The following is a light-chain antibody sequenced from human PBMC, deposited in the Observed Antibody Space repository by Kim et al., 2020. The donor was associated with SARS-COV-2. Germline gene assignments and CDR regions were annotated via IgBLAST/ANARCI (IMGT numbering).Light chain of an antibody. J-gene: IGKJ1*01. Sequence: IQMTQSPSTLSASVGDRVTITCRASQGISNALAWYEQKPGNAPKLLIYGASNLESAVPSRFSGSGSGTEFTLTITSLQPDDVATYYCQKYSIYWTFGQGTKVDIK. V-gene: IGKV1-13*02. CDR2: GAS. CDR3: QKYSIYWT. CDR1: QGISNA.